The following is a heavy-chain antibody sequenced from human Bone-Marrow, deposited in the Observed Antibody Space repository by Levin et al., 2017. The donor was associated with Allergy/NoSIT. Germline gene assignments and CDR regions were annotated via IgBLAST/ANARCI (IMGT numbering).Heavy chain of an antibody. CDR1: GLRFSNFW. CDR2: IKQDGSKK. J-gene: IGHJ4*02. Sequence: GGSLRLSCAASGLRFSNFWMNWVRQAPGKGLEWVASIKQDGSKKYYVDSVKGRFTISRDNAKSSLYLQMSSLRAEDTAVYYCFPTGDLSNVDYWGQGTLVTVSS. D-gene: IGHD7-27*01. V-gene: IGHV3-7*01. CDR3: FPTGDLSNVDY.